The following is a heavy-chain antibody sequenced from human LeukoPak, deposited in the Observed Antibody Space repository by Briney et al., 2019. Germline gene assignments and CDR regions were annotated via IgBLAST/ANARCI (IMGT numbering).Heavy chain of an antibody. CDR3: AKVMGAFDYGDYFDY. V-gene: IGHV3-9*01. J-gene: IGHJ4*02. CDR1: GFTFDDYA. D-gene: IGHD4-17*01. Sequence: PGGSLRLSCAASGFTFDDYAMHWVRQAAGKGLEWVSGISRNSGSIGYADSVKGRFTISRDNAKNSLYLQMNSLRAEDTALYYCAKVMGAFDYGDYFDYWGQGTLVTVSS. CDR2: ISRNSGSI.